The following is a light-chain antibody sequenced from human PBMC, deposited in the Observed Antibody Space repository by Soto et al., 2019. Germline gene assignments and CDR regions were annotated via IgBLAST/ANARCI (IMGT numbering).Light chain of an antibody. CDR1: QSVSNNY. Sequence: EIVLTQSPGTLALSPGERGTRSCRASQSVSNNYLAWYQQKPGQAPRLLIYGASNRATGIPDRFSGSGSGTDFTLTISRLEPEDFAVYYCQHYGGAPLNCGQGTRLEIK. CDR2: GAS. J-gene: IGKJ5*01. V-gene: IGKV3-20*01. CDR3: QHYGGAPLN.